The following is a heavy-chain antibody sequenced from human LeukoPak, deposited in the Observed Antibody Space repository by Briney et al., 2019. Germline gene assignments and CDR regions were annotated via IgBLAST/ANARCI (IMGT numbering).Heavy chain of an antibody. D-gene: IGHD5-18*01. CDR3: AKDLGYSYGGDFDY. J-gene: IGHJ4*02. CDR1: GFTFSSYA. Sequence: PGRSLRLSCAASGFTFSSYAMSWVRQAPGKGLEWVSRISDSGGSTYYADSVKGRFTISRDNSKNTLYLQMNILRAEDTAVYYCAKDLGYSYGGDFDYWGQGTLVTVSS. V-gene: IGHV3-23*01. CDR2: ISDSGGST.